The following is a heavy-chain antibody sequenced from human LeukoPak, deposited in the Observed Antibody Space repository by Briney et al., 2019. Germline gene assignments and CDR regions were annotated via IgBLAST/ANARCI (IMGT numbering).Heavy chain of an antibody. CDR3: ARDHGSGVRGY. CDR1: GFTFSSYW. CDR2: IKQDGSEK. V-gene: IGHV3-7*01. J-gene: IGHJ4*02. D-gene: IGHD3-10*01. Sequence: GGSLRLSCAASGFTFSSYWMSWVRQAPGKGLEWVANIKQDGSEKYYVDSVKGRFTISRDNAKNSLYLQMNSLGAEDTAVYYCARDHGSGVRGYWGQGTLVTVSS.